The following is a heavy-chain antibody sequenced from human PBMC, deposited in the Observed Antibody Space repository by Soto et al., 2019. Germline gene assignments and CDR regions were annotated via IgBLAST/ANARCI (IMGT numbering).Heavy chain of an antibody. J-gene: IGHJ6*02. CDR3: AKVKGKVATIKEAYYYGMDV. V-gene: IGHV4-4*02. Sequence: PSETLSLTCAVSGGSISSSNWWSWVRQPPGKGLEWIGEIYHSGSTNYNPSLKSRVTISVDKSKNQFSLKLSSVTAADTAVYYCAKVKGKVATIKEAYYYGMDVWGQGTTVTVSS. CDR2: IYHSGST. CDR1: GGSISSSNW. D-gene: IGHD5-12*01.